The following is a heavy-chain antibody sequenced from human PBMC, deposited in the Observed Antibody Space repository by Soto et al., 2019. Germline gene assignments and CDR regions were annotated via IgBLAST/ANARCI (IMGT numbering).Heavy chain of an antibody. CDR3: AGEMGACSDSSCYPGPYDS. J-gene: IGHJ5*02. D-gene: IGHD3-16*01. CDR2: ITSKSTTI. Sequence: GGSLRLSCAASGFTFTSYSMNWVRQAPGQGLEWVSYITSKSTTIKYADSVKGRFTVSRDNAKNSLYLQLNSLRDEDTAVYYCAGEMGACSDSSCYPGPYDSWGQGTLVTVSS. CDR1: GFTFTSYS. V-gene: IGHV3-48*02.